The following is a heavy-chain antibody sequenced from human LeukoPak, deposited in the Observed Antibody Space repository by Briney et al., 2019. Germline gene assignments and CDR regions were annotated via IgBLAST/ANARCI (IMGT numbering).Heavy chain of an antibody. CDR2: IYSGGST. J-gene: IGHJ4*02. D-gene: IGHD6-13*01. V-gene: IGHV3-66*01. Sequence: GGSLRLSCAASGFTVSSNYMSWVRQAPGKGLEWVSVIYSGGSTYYADSVKGRFTISRDSSKNTLYLQMNSLRAEDTAVYYCARDPVAAAGTGPFDYWGRGTLVTVSS. CDR1: GFTVSSNY. CDR3: ARDPVAAAGTGPFDY.